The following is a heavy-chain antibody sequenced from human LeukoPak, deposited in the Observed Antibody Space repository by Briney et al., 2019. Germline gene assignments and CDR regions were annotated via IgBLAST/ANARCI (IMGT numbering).Heavy chain of an antibody. CDR1: GGSISNYY. CDR3: ARDIRYQLPPGYYYYYYMDV. J-gene: IGHJ6*03. V-gene: IGHV4-4*07. CDR2: IYTSGST. Sequence: PSETLSLTCTVSGGSISNYYWSWIRQPAGKGLEWIGRIYTSGSTNYNPSPKSRVTMSVDTSKNQFSLKLSSVTAADTAVYYCARDIRYQLPPGYYYYYYMDVWGKGTTVTVSS. D-gene: IGHD2-2*01.